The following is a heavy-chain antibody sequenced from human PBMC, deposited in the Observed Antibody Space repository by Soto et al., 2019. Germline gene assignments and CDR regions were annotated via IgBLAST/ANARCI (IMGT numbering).Heavy chain of an antibody. Sequence: QLQLQESGPGLVKPSETLSLTCTVSGGSISSSSYYWGWIRQPPGKGLEWIGSIYYSGSTYYNPYLKSRVTISVDTSKNQFSLKLSSVTAADTAVYYCARGDSSSSLVRFDPWGQGTLVTVSS. D-gene: IGHD6-6*01. CDR1: GGSISSSSYY. CDR2: IYYSGST. CDR3: ARGDSSSSLVRFDP. V-gene: IGHV4-39*01. J-gene: IGHJ5*02.